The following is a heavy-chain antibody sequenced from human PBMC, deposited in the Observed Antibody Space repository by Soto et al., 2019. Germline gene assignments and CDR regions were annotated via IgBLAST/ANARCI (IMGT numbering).Heavy chain of an antibody. CDR1: GYSFTSYW. D-gene: IGHD3-16*02. CDR2: IYPGDSDT. Sequence: PGESLKISCKGSGYSFTSYWIGWVRQMPGKGLEWMGIIYPGDSDTRYSPSFQGQVTISADKSISTAYLQWSSLKASDTAMYYCARSPSYQYYDYIWGSYRYTHFDYWGQGTLVTVSS. V-gene: IGHV5-51*01. J-gene: IGHJ4*02. CDR3: ARSPSYQYYDYIWGSYRYTHFDY.